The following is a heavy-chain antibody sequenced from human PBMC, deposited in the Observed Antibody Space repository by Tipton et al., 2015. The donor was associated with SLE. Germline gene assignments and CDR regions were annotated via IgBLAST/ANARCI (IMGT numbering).Heavy chain of an antibody. CDR3: ARDPSRSGTTLD. Sequence: SLRLSCAASGFTLSSYVTHWVRQAPGKGLEWVAVLSYDGTNKYYADSVKGRFTISRDNSRNKLYLQMNSLRAEDTAVYYCARDPSRSGTTLDWGQGTLVTVSS. CDR1: GFTLSSYV. D-gene: IGHD3-10*01. CDR2: LSYDGTNK. J-gene: IGHJ4*02. V-gene: IGHV3-30*03.